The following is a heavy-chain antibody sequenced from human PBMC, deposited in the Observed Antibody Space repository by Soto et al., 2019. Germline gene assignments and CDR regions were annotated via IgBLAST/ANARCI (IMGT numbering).Heavy chain of an antibody. CDR1: GGTFSSYT. CDR3: ARDFPAVGGSSPGPLDI. V-gene: IGHV1-69*04. CDR2: IIPILGIA. D-gene: IGHD1-26*01. Sequence: ASVKVSCKASGGTFSSYTISWVRQAPGQGLEWMGRIIPILGIANYAQKFQGRVTITADKSTSTAYMELSSLRSADTAVYYCARDFPAVGGSSPGPLDIRGQGTVV. J-gene: IGHJ3*02.